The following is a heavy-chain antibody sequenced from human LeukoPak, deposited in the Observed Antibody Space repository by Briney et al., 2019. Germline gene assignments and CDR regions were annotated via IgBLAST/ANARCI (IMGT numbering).Heavy chain of an antibody. Sequence: KAGGSLRLSCAASGFTVSSNYMSWVRQAPGKGLEWVSVIYGGSTTFYADSVKGRFTISRDNSKNTPDLQMNSLRAEDTAVYYCARDHYSGGMGVWGQGTAVTVSS. CDR2: IYGGSTT. CDR1: GFTVSSNY. CDR3: ARDHYSGGMGV. V-gene: IGHV3-66*01. J-gene: IGHJ6*02. D-gene: IGHD2-15*01.